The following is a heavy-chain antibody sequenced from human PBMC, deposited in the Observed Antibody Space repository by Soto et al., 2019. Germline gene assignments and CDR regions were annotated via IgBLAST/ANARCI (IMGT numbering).Heavy chain of an antibody. CDR1: GFTFSSYG. CDR2: IWYDGSNK. D-gene: IGHD3-10*01. V-gene: IGHV3-33*01. J-gene: IGHJ4*02. Sequence: PGGSLRLSCAASGFTFSSYGMHWVRQAPGKGLEWVAVIWYDGSNKYYADSVKGRFTISRDNSKNTLYLQMNSLRAEDTAVYHCARDYMVRGYFDYWGQGTLVTVSS. CDR3: ARDYMVRGYFDY.